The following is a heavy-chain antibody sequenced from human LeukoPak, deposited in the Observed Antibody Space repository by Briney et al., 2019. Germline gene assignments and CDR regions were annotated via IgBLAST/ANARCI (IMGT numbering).Heavy chain of an antibody. J-gene: IGHJ6*03. CDR1: GGSGSSDS. CDR2: IFFSGGI. V-gene: IGHV4-59*02. D-gene: IGHD5-18*01. CDR3: ARRTRSFSYTYGDAYYYYYMDV. Sequence: SETLSLTCTVSGGSGSSDSWSWSPQPPGQGLEWICHIFFSGGITYSTSLKSRVTISVDPSKSQLSLKLRSVTAADTAVYYCARRTRSFSYTYGDAYYYYYMDVWGKGTTVIVS.